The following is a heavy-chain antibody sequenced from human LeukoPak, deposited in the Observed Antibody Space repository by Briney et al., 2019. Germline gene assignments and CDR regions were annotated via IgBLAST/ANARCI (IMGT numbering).Heavy chain of an antibody. J-gene: IGHJ3*02. CDR3: AKALTSGWYLDAFNI. Sequence: PGRSLRLSCATSGFTFSRYAMHWVRQAPGKGLEWVALISYDANIGSNKYYADSVKGRFTISRDNSKNTLFLEMNSLRAEDTAVYYCAKALTSGWYLDAFNIWGQGTMVTVSS. V-gene: IGHV3-30-3*01. CDR1: GFTFSRYA. D-gene: IGHD6-19*01. CDR2: ISYDANIGSNK.